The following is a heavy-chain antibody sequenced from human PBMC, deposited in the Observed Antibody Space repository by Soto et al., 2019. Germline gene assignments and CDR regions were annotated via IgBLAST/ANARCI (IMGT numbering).Heavy chain of an antibody. Sequence: GGSLRLSCAASGFTFSSYGMHWVRQAPGKGLEGVAVISYDGSNKYYADSGKGRFTISRDNSKNTLYLQMNSLRAEDTAVYYCAKDRVAGTEYYYYYMDVWGKGTTVTVSS. CDR2: ISYDGSNK. D-gene: IGHD6-19*01. CDR1: GFTFSSYG. V-gene: IGHV3-30*18. J-gene: IGHJ6*03. CDR3: AKDRVAGTEYYYYYMDV.